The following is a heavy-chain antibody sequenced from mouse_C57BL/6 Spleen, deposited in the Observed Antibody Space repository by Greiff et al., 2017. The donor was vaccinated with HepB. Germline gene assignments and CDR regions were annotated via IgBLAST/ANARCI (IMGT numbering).Heavy chain of an antibody. CDR3: ARHGGDYDVFAY. Sequence: EVKLMESGGDLVKPGGSLKLSCAASGFTFSSYGMSWVRQTPDKRLEWVATISSGGSYTYYPDSVKGRFTISRDNAKNTLYLQMSSLKSEDTAMYYCARHGGDYDVFAYWGQGTLVTVSA. CDR2: ISSGGSYT. V-gene: IGHV5-6*01. J-gene: IGHJ3*01. D-gene: IGHD2-4*01. CDR1: GFTFSSYG.